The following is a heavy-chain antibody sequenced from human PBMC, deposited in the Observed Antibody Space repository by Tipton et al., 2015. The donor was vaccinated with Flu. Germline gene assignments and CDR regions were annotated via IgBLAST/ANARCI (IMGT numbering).Heavy chain of an antibody. Sequence: TLSLTCSVSGIPMRSGVQSWIWIRQSAGKGLEWIGRTYTNGDTTYNPSLKSRITISMDTSKTQLSLTLTSVTAADTAVYYCARDSGAYPPGSGPRGRGTLITVSS. V-gene: IGHV4-61*02. CDR2: TYTNGDT. J-gene: IGHJ5*02. CDR3: ARDSGAYPPGSGP. D-gene: IGHD1-26*01. CDR1: GIPMRSGVQS.